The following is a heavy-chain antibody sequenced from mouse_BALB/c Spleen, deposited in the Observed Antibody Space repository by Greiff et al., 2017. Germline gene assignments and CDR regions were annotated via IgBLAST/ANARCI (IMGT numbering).Heavy chain of an antibody. CDR2: SSSGGSYT. D-gene: IGHD2-1*01. J-gene: IGHJ1*01. Sequence: VQRVESGGDLVKPGGSLKLSRAASGFTFSSYGMSWVRQTPDKRLEWVATSSSGGSYTYYPDSVKGRFTISRDNAKNTLYLQMSSLKSEDTAMYYCAGQNGNGWCDVWGAGTTVTVSA. CDR3: AGQNGNGWCDV. V-gene: IGHV5-6*01. CDR1: GFTFSSYG.